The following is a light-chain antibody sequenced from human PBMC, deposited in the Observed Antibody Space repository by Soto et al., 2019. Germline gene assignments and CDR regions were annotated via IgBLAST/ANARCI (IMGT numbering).Light chain of an antibody. V-gene: IGLV1-44*01. CDR1: SSNIGNNP. J-gene: IGLJ2*01. CDR2: NNN. CDR3: AAWDASLYGPG. Sequence: QSVLTQPPSASGTPGQRVTISCSGSSSNIGNNPVNWYQQLPGTAPKLLLYNNNDRPSGVPDRFSGSKSGTSASLAISGLQYEDEAEYYCAAWDASLYGPGFGGGTKLTVL.